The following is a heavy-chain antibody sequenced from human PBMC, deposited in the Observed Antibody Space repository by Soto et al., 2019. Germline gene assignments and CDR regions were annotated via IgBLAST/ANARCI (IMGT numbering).Heavy chain of an antibody. CDR3: ATDQRRGYYYGMDV. CDR1: GYTLTELS. V-gene: IGHV1-24*01. CDR2: FDPEDGET. J-gene: IGHJ6*02. Sequence: ASVKVSCKVSGYTLTELSMHWVRQAPGKGLEWMGGFDPEDGETIYAQKFQGRVTMTEDTSTDTAYMELSSLRSEDTAVYYCATDQRRGYYYGMDVWGQGTTVTVSS.